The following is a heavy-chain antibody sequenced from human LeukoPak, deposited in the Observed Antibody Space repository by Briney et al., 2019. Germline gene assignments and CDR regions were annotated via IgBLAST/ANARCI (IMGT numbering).Heavy chain of an antibody. D-gene: IGHD2-2*01. V-gene: IGHV1-69*01. Sequence: ASVKVSCKASGGTFSSYAISWVRQAPGQGLEWMGGIIPIFGTANYAQKFQGRVTITADESTSTAYMELSSLRSEDTAVYYCATSVRYCSSTSCYYYYGMDVWGQETTVTVPS. CDR1: GGTFSSYA. J-gene: IGHJ6*02. CDR2: IIPIFGTA. CDR3: ATSVRYCSSTSCYYYYGMDV.